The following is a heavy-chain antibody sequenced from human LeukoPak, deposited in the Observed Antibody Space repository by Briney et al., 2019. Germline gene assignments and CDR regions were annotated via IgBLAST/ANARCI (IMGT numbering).Heavy chain of an antibody. CDR3: ARGRYRFDP. J-gene: IGHJ5*02. Sequence: SETLSLTCTVSGYSISSGYYWGWIRQPPGKGLEWIGSIYHSGSTYYNPSLKSRVTISVDTSKNQFSLKLSSVTAADTAVYYCARGRYRFDPWGQGTLVTVSS. CDR1: GYSISSGYY. V-gene: IGHV4-38-2*02. CDR2: IYHSGST. D-gene: IGHD5-18*01.